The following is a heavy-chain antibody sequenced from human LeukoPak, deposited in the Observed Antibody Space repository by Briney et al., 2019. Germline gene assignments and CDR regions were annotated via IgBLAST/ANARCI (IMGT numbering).Heavy chain of an antibody. Sequence: GGSLRLSCAASGFTFSSYPMHWVRQAPGKGLQWVALISYDGNNKYYADSVKGRFTISRDNSKNTLYLQMNSLRAEGTAVYYCARARYCSSISCREAFDIWGQGTMVTVSS. V-gene: IGHV3-30-3*01. CDR3: ARARYCSSISCREAFDI. CDR2: ISYDGNNK. CDR1: GFTFSSYP. D-gene: IGHD2-2*01. J-gene: IGHJ3*02.